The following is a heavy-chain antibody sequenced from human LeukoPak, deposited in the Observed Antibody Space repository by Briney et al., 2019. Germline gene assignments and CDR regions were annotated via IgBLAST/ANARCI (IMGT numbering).Heavy chain of an antibody. Sequence: GGSLRLSCAASGFTFSSYSMNWVRQAPGKGLEWVSSISSSSSYIYYADSVKGRFTISRDNAKNSLYLQMNSLRAEDTAVYYCARAEYDFWSGYSPLGYWGQGTLVTVSS. J-gene: IGHJ4*02. D-gene: IGHD3-3*01. V-gene: IGHV3-21*01. CDR2: ISSSSSYI. CDR1: GFTFSSYS. CDR3: ARAEYDFWSGYSPLGY.